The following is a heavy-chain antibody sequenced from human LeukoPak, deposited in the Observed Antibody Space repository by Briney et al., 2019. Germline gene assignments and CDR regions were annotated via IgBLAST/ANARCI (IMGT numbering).Heavy chain of an antibody. D-gene: IGHD6-19*01. J-gene: IGHJ2*01. Sequence: SETLSLTCTVSGGSISSGGYYWSWIRQHPGKGLEWIGYIYYSGSTYYNPSLKSRVTISVDTSKNQFSLKLSSVTAADTDVYYCARGTVSGPWYFDLWGRGTLVTVSS. CDR3: ARGTVSGPWYFDL. CDR2: IYYSGST. V-gene: IGHV4-31*03. CDR1: GGSISSGGYY.